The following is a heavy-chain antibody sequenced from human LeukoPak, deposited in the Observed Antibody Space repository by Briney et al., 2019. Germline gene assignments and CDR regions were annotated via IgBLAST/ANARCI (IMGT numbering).Heavy chain of an antibody. CDR2: IYYSGST. J-gene: IGHJ3*02. Sequence: PSETLSLTCTVSGGSISSYYWSWIRQPPGKGLEWIGYIYYSGSTNYNPSLKSRVTTLVDTSKNQFSLKLTSVTAADTAVYYCARARYANAWYAFDIWGHGTMVTVSS. CDR3: ARARYANAWYAFDI. V-gene: IGHV4-59*01. D-gene: IGHD2-2*01. CDR1: GGSISSYY.